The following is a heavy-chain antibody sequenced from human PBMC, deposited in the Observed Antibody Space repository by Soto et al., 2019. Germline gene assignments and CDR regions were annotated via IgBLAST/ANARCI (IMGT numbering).Heavy chain of an antibody. CDR3: AKVRRGIAAAGTNSRALSISDY. V-gene: IGHV3-30*18. CDR2: ISYDGSNK. Sequence: QTGGSLRLSCAASGFTFSSYGMHWVRQAPGKGLEWVAVISYDGSNKYYADSVKGRFTISRDNSKNTLYLQMNSLRAEDTAVYYCAKVRRGIAAAGTNSRALSISDYWGQGTLVTVSS. D-gene: IGHD6-13*01. CDR1: GFTFSSYG. J-gene: IGHJ4*02.